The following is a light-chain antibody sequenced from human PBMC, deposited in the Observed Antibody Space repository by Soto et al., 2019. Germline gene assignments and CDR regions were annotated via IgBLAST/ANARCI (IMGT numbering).Light chain of an antibody. CDR3: CSYGGAYTFVI. V-gene: IGLV2-11*01. J-gene: IGLJ2*01. CDR1: GSDVGIYNY. CDR2: DVT. Sequence: QSALTQPRSVSGSPGQSVTISCTGTGSDVGIYNYVSWYQQHPGKAPKLIIFDVTKRPSGVPDRFSGSKSGNTASLTISGLQAEDEADYFCCSYGGAYTFVIFGGGTKLTVL.